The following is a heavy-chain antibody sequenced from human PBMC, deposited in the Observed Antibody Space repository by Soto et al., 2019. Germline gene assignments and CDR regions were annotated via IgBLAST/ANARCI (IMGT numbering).Heavy chain of an antibody. CDR2: TYYRSKWYN. J-gene: IGHJ6*02. D-gene: IGHD5-12*01. CDR1: GDRVSSNSAA. Sequence: SQTLSLTCAISGDRVSSNSAAWNWIRQSPSRGLEWLGRTYYRSKWYNDYAVSVKSRITINPDTSKNQFSLQLNSVTPEDTAVYYCARVRYSGYVSYYYYGMDVWGQGTTVTVSS. CDR3: ARVRYSGYVSYYYYGMDV. V-gene: IGHV6-1*01.